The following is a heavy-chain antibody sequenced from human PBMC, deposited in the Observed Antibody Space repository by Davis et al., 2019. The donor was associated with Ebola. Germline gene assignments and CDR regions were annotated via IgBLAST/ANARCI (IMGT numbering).Heavy chain of an antibody. J-gene: IGHJ3*02. Sequence: GESLKISCAASGFTFSSYWLSWVRQAPGKGLEWVANIKQDGSEKYYVDSVKGRFTISRDNAKNSLYLQMNSLRAEDTAVYYCARDGGYSYGYVYAFDIWGQGTMVTVSS. CDR3: ARDGGYSYGYVYAFDI. CDR1: GFTFSSYW. V-gene: IGHV3-7*03. D-gene: IGHD5-18*01. CDR2: IKQDGSEK.